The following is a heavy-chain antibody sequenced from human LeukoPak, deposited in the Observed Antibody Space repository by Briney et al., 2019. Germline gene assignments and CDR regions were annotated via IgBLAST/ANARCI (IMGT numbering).Heavy chain of an antibody. J-gene: IGHJ5*02. CDR1: GGSISSYY. CDR2: IYYSGST. CDR3: ARGGSTGTNLNWVDP. V-gene: IGHV4-59*01. D-gene: IGHD1-1*01. Sequence: PSETLSLTCTVSGGSISSYYWSWIRQHPGKGLEWIGYIYYSGSTNYNPSLKSRVTISVDTSKNQFSLKLSSVTAADTAAYYCARGGSTGTNLNWVDPWGQGTLVTVSS.